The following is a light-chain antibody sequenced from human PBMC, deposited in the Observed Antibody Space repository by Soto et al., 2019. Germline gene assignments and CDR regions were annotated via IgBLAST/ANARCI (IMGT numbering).Light chain of an antibody. V-gene: IGKV3-15*01. CDR1: QSISDT. J-gene: IGKJ2*01. CDR3: HQRSDWPIT. CDR2: GAS. Sequence: EIVMTQSPATLSVSPGGRATLSCRASQSISDTLAWYQQKPGQAPRLLIHGASTRATGFPARFSGSGSGTDFTLTISSLQSEDFAVYYCHQRSDWPITFGQGTKLQ.